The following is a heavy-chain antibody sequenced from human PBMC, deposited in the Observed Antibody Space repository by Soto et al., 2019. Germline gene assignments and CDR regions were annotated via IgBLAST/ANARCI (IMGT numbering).Heavy chain of an antibody. CDR1: GGSISSYY. D-gene: IGHD3-22*01. J-gene: IGHJ6*03. CDR2: IYYSGST. Sequence: PSETLSLTCTVSGGSISSYYWSWIRQPPGKGLEWIGYIYYSGSTNYNPSLKSRVTISVDTSKNQFSLKLSSVTAADTAVYYCARGLDDYYYYYMDVWGKGTTVTVSS. CDR3: ARGLDDYYYYYMDV. V-gene: IGHV4-59*01.